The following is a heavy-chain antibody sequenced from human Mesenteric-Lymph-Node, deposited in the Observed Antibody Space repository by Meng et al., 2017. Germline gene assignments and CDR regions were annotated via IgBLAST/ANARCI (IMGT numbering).Heavy chain of an antibody. CDR2: MNPNSGNT. J-gene: IGHJ5*02. D-gene: IGHD6-13*01. Sequence: ASVKVSCKASGYTFTSYDINWVRQATGQGLEWMGWMNPNSGNTGYAQKFQGRVTMTRNTSISTAYMELSSLRSDDTAIYYCARRNELFSIGEVGTENHWFDPWGQGTLVTVSS. CDR1: GYTFTSYD. V-gene: IGHV1-8*01. CDR3: ARRNELFSIGEVGTENHWFDP.